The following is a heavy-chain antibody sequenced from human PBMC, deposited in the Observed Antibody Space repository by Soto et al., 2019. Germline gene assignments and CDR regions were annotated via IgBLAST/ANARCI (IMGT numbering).Heavy chain of an antibody. CDR2: IDYSGST. J-gene: IGHJ4*02. Sequence: SETLSLTCTVSGGSLSTYDWGWIRQPPGKGLEWIGYIDYSGSTNYNPSLKSRVTISVDTSKSQFSLKLTSVTAADTAVYYCARVGGSGTYYNLFFDYWGQGTLVTVSS. V-gene: IGHV4-59*01. CDR3: ARVGGSGTYYNLFFDY. CDR1: GGSLSTYD. D-gene: IGHD3-10*01.